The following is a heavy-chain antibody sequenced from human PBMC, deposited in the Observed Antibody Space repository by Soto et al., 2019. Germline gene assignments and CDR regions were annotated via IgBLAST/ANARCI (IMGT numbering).Heavy chain of an antibody. CDR2: IYYSGST. D-gene: IGHD3-22*01. V-gene: IGHV4-30-4*01. J-gene: IGHJ3*02. CDR1: GGSISSGDYY. Sequence: QVQLQESGPGLVKPSQTLSLTCTVSGGSISSGDYYWSWIRQPPGKGLEWIGYIYYSGSTYYNPSLKSRVTISVDTSKNQFSLKLSSVTAADTAVYYCARVIRDSSGYYDAFDIWGQGSMVTVSS. CDR3: ARVIRDSSGYYDAFDI.